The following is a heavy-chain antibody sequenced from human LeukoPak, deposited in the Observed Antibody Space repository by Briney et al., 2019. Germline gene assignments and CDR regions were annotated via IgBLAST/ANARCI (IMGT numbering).Heavy chain of an antibody. V-gene: IGHV3-21*03. D-gene: IGHD5-12*01. Sequence: KTGGSLRLSCAASGFTFSSYSMNWVRQAQGKGLEWVSSISSSSSYIYYADSVKGRFTISRDNAKNTVYLQMNSLRTEDTAVYYCTTARYSGYVPPIYFDYWGQGALVTVSS. CDR2: ISSSSSYI. J-gene: IGHJ4*02. CDR1: GFTFSSYS. CDR3: TTARYSGYVPPIYFDY.